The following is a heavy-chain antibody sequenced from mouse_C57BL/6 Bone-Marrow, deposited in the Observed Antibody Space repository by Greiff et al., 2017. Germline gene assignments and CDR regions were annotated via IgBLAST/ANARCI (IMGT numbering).Heavy chain of an antibody. V-gene: IGHV1-55*01. CDR1: GYTFTSYW. D-gene: IGHD1-1*01. CDR3: ARSTTVVVPYAMDY. J-gene: IGHJ4*01. CDR2: IYPGSGST. Sequence: QVQLQQPGAELVKPGASVKMSCKASGYTFTSYWITWVKQRPGQGLEWIGDIYPGSGSTNYNEKFKSKATLTVDTSSSTAYMQLSSLTSEDSAVYYCARSTTVVVPYAMDYWGQGTSVTVSS.